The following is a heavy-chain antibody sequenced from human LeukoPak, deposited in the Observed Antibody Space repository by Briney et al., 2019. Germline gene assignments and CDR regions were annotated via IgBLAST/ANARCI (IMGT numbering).Heavy chain of an antibody. J-gene: IGHJ4*02. Sequence: ASVKVSCKASGYTFTSYDINWVRQATGQGLEWMGWMSPKSGNTGYAQKFQGRVTITRNTSINTAYMELSRLESEDTAVYYCARGVDYSNYGGDFDYWGQGTLVTVSS. CDR3: ARGVDYSNYGGDFDY. CDR2: MSPKSGNT. CDR1: GYTFTSYD. V-gene: IGHV1-8*03. D-gene: IGHD4-11*01.